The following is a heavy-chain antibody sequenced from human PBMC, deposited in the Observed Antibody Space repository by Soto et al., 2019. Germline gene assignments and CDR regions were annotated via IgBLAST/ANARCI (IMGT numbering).Heavy chain of an antibody. CDR1: GYTFTNYA. CDR3: AKDFTGAGKFFQD. V-gene: IGHV1-3*01. CDR2: INAGNGNA. D-gene: IGHD2-8*02. J-gene: IGHJ1*01. Sequence: ASVKVSCKASGYTFTNYAMHWVRQAPGQRLEWMGWINAGNGNAKYSQKFQGRVTITRDTSASTAYMELNSLRVEDTATYYCAKDFTGAGKFFQDWGQGTLVTVSS.